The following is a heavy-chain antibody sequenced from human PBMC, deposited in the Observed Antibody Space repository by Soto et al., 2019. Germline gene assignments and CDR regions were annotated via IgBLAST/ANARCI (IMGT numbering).Heavy chain of an antibody. CDR2: ITSGSDYI. J-gene: IGHJ4*02. V-gene: IGHV3-21*01. Sequence: EIQLVESGGGLVNSGGSLRLSCAASGFTFSSYTMNWVRQAPGKGLEWVAFITSGSDYIYYADSVKGRFTISRDDANNSLFLQMSSLRAEDTAVYYCTREHVVMIFRRGQRGSFDNWSQGTLVTVSS. CDR3: TREHVVMIFRRGQRGSFDN. D-gene: IGHD3-9*01. CDR1: GFTFSSYT.